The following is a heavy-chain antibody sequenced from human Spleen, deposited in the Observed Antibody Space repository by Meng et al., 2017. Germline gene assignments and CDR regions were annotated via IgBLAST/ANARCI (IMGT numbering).Heavy chain of an antibody. CDR2: IYYTGIT. V-gene: IGHV4-39*07. Sequence: SETLSLTCTVSGASISSSNYYWGWIRQPPGKGLEWIGTIYYTGITNYYPSLKSRVTISVDTSKHQFSLKLTSVTAADTAVYYCGRMFSYGGHAGRDYWGQGTLVTVSS. J-gene: IGHJ4*02. D-gene: IGHD4-23*01. CDR1: GASISSSNYY. CDR3: GRMFSYGGHAGRDY.